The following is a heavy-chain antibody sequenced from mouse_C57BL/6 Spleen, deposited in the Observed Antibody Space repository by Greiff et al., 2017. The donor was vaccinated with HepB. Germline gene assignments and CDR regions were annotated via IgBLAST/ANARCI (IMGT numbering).Heavy chain of an antibody. CDR3: ARYTRLLPCGC. Sequence: EVMLVESGGGLVQPGGSLSLSCAASGFTFTDYYMSWVRQPPGKALEWLGFIRNKANGYTTEYSASVKGRFTISRDNSQSILYLQMNALRAEDSATYYCARYTRLLPCGCWGQGTTLTVSS. D-gene: IGHD1-1*01. J-gene: IGHJ2*01. V-gene: IGHV7-3*01. CDR1: GFTFTDYY. CDR2: IRNKANGYTT.